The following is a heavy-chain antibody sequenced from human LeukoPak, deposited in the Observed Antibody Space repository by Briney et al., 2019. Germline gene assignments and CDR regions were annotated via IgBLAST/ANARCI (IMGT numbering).Heavy chain of an antibody. J-gene: IGHJ4*02. Sequence: PGGSLRLSCAASGFTVTSSYMTWVRQTPGKGLEWVSVIYPTGATYYADSVKGRFTISRDNSKNTVSLQMNSLRADDTALYYCARRILVPIDDWGQGTLVTVSS. CDR2: IYPTGAT. CDR1: GFTVTSSY. V-gene: IGHV3-53*01. D-gene: IGHD2/OR15-2a*01. CDR3: ARRILVPIDD.